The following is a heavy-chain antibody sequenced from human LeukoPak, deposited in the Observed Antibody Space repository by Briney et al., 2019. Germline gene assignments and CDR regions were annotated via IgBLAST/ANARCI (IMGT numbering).Heavy chain of an antibody. Sequence: ASVRISCKASGCTFTTYGITWVRLAPAPGIEWMGWISAYNGDTSYAQHLHDRVTIATDTSTSTAYMELRSLISDDTAVYYCARALRIAADWFDPWGQGTLVTVSS. J-gene: IGHJ5*02. D-gene: IGHD6-13*01. CDR3: ARALRIAADWFDP. CDR2: ISAYNGDT. V-gene: IGHV1-18*01. CDR1: GCTFTTYG.